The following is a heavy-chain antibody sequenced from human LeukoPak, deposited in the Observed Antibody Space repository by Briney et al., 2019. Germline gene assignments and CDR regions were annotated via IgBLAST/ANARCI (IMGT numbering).Heavy chain of an antibody. Sequence: ASVKVSCKASGFNFTSSAVQWVRQARGRRLEWIGWIVVGSGNTNYAQMFQGRVTITRDMSTSTAYMELSSLRSEDTAVYYCAAPSRIQLDYWGQGTLVTVSS. V-gene: IGHV1-58*01. CDR2: IVVGSGNT. CDR3: AAPSRIQLDY. J-gene: IGHJ4*02. CDR1: GFNFTSSA. D-gene: IGHD5-18*01.